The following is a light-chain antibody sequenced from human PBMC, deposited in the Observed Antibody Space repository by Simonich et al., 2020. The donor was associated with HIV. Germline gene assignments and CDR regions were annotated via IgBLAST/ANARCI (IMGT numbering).Light chain of an antibody. Sequence: GAVTSGYYPNWFQQKPGQAPRELIYSTTNKPSWTPARFSGSFLGDKAALTLSGVQPEDEAEYYCLLYYGGAWVFGGGTKLTVL. CDR1: GAVTSGYY. J-gene: IGLJ3*02. CDR3: LLYYGGAWV. CDR2: STT. V-gene: IGLV7-43*01.